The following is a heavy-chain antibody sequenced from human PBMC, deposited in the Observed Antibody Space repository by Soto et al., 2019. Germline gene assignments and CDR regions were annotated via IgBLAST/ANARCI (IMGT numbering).Heavy chain of an antibody. Sequence: QVQLVESGGGVVQPGRSLRLSCAASGFTFSSYGMHWVRQAPGKGLEWVAVISYDGSNKYYADSVKGRFTISRDNSKNTLYLQMKSLRAEDTAVYYCAKSLSSSSSFRFDYWGQGNLVTVSS. D-gene: IGHD6-6*01. J-gene: IGHJ4*02. CDR3: AKSLSSSSSFRFDY. CDR1: GFTFSSYG. V-gene: IGHV3-30*18. CDR2: ISYDGSNK.